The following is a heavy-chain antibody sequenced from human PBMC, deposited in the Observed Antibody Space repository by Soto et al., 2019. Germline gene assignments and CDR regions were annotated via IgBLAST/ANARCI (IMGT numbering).Heavy chain of an antibody. Sequence: PSETLSLTCTVSGGSISSSSYYWGWIRQPPGKGLEWIGSIYYSGSTYYNPSLKSRVTISVDTSKNQFSLKLSSVTAADTAVYYCAIPKGGDHIFDPWGQGTLVTVS. CDR2: IYYSGST. CDR1: GGSISSSSYY. V-gene: IGHV4-39*01. D-gene: IGHD2-21*02. J-gene: IGHJ5*02. CDR3: AIPKGGDHIFDP.